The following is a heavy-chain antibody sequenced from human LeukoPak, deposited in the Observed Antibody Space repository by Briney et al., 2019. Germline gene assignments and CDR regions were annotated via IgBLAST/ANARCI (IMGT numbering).Heavy chain of an antibody. Sequence: GGSLRLSCSASGFTFSSYAMHWVRQAPGKGLEYVSAISSNGGSTYYADSVKGRFTISRDNSKNTLYLQMSSLRAEDTAVYYCVKPQPGGGFDYWGQGTLVTVSS. CDR2: ISSNGGST. CDR3: VKPQPGGGFDY. J-gene: IGHJ4*02. V-gene: IGHV3-64D*09. D-gene: IGHD1-14*01. CDR1: GFTFSSYA.